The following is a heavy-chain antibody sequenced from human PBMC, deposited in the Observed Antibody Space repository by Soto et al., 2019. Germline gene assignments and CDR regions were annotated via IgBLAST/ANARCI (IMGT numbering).Heavy chain of an antibody. Sequence: ASVKVSCKASGYTFTSYYLHWVRQAPGQGLEWMGMINPSGGSTNYAQKFLGRVTMTRDTSTSTVYMELSSLRSEDTAVYYCASIIRPKNWFDPWGQGTLVTVPS. CDR2: INPSGGST. CDR3: ASIIRPKNWFDP. J-gene: IGHJ5*02. CDR1: GYTFTSYY. V-gene: IGHV1-46*03.